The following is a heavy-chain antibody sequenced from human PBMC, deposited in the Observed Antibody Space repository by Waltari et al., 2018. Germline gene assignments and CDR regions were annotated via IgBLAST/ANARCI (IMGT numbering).Heavy chain of an antibody. Sequence: QVQLQESGPGLVKPSETLSLTCAVSGGSFSSYWWSWIRQPPGKGLEWIGEINGNSGGTNYNPSLKSRVTISKDASKNQFSLKLSSVTAADTAVYYCAETTVAALYVDYWGQGVLVTVSA. V-gene: IGHV4-34*10. CDR1: GGSFSSYW. CDR2: INGNSGGT. D-gene: IGHD4-17*01. J-gene: IGHJ4*02. CDR3: AETTVAALYVDY.